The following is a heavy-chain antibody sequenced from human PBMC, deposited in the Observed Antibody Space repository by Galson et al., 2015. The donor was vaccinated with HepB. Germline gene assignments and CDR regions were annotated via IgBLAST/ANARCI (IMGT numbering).Heavy chain of an antibody. Sequence: SLRLSCAASGFTFSSYDMHWVRQAPGKGLEWVATITYDGSNRYYADSVRGRFTISRDNAKISLYLQMNSLRAEDTAVYYCARDRYGDYEFDYWGQGTLVTVSS. D-gene: IGHD4-17*01. CDR1: GFTFSSYD. CDR3: ARDRYGDYEFDY. V-gene: IGHV3-30*04. J-gene: IGHJ4*02. CDR2: ITYDGSNR.